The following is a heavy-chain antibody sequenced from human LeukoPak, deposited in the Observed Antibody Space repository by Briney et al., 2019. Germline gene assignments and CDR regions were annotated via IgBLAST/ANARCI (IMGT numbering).Heavy chain of an antibody. D-gene: IGHD5-18*01. CDR1: GFSFSDYY. CDR3: ARGDTSMVYYYYAMDV. Sequence: GGSLRLSCAAAGFSFSDYYMSWIRQAPGKGLEWVSYISSSGTTIFYADSVKGRFTISRDNTENSLYLQMNRLRAEDSAVYYCARGDTSMVYYYYAMDVWGQGTTVTVSS. V-gene: IGHV3-11*01. CDR2: ISSSGTTI. J-gene: IGHJ6*02.